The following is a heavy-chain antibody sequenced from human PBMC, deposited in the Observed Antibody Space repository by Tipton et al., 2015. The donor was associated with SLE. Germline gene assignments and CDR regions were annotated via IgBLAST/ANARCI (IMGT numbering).Heavy chain of an antibody. J-gene: IGHJ3*02. CDR3: AREITGTTTDAFDI. CDR2: IYYSGST. CDR1: GDSISSGGYS. Sequence: TLSLTCTVSGDSISSGGYSWSWIRQHPGKGLEWIGYIYYSGSTNYNPSLKSRVTISVDTSKNQFSLKVSSVTAADTAVYYCAREITGTTTDAFDIWGQGTMVTVSS. V-gene: IGHV4-61*08. D-gene: IGHD1-14*01.